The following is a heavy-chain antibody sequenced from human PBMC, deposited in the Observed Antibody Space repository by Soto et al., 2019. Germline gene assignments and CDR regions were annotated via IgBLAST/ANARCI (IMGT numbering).Heavy chain of an antibody. CDR3: ARRVGAPDYFDY. J-gene: IGHJ4*02. V-gene: IGHV4-59*01. D-gene: IGHD1-26*01. CDR2: ISHSGST. CDR1: GGSFSDYY. Sequence: PSETLSLTCTVSGGSFSDYYWSWIRQPPGKGLEWIAYISHSGSTNYNPSLKSRVTISIDTSRNQFSLKLSSVTTADTAVYYCARRVGAPDYFDYWGQGALVTDS.